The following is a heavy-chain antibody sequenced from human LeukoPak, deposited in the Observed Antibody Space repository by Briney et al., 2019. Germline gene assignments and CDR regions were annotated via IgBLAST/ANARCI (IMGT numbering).Heavy chain of an antibody. CDR1: GGSISTYY. V-gene: IGHV4-59*01. CDR2: IFYTGST. Sequence: PSETLSLTCTVSGGSISTYYWSWIRQPPGKGLEWLGYIFYTGSTNYNPSLKSRVTISVDTSKNQFSLKLSSVTAADTAVYYCARETTYYDILTGYISAFDIWGQGTMVTVSS. D-gene: IGHD3-9*01. CDR3: ARETTYYDILTGYISAFDI. J-gene: IGHJ3*02.